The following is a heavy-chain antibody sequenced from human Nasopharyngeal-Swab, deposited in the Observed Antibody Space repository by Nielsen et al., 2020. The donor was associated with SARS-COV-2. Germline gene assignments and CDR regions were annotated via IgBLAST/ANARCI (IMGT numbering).Heavy chain of an antibody. CDR2: IDPRDSYI. D-gene: IGHD3-10*01. J-gene: IGHJ4*02. Sequence: GESLKISCKGSGYSFTNYWNVWVRQMPGKGLEWMGTIDPRDSYITYSPSFQGHVTIPTDKSINTAYLQWSSLKASDTAMYYCARHSEYYYGSGSYTPLDYWGQGTLVTISS. CDR1: GYSFTNYW. V-gene: IGHV5-10-1*01. CDR3: ARHSEYYYGSGSYTPLDY.